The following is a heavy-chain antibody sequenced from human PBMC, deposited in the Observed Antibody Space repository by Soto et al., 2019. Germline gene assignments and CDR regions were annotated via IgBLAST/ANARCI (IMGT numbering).Heavy chain of an antibody. J-gene: IGHJ4*02. D-gene: IGHD3-3*01. CDR2: ISGSGGST. CDR3: ASQHLRFLEWLLSPLEY. Sequence: GGSLRLSCAASGFTFSSYAMSWVRQAPGKGLEWVSAISGSGGSTYYADSVKGRFTISRDNSKNTLYLQMDSLRAEDTAVYYCASQHLRFLEWLLSPLEYWGQGTLVTVSS. V-gene: IGHV3-23*01. CDR1: GFTFSSYA.